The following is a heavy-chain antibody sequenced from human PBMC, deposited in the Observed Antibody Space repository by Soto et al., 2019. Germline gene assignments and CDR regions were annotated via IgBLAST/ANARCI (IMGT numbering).Heavy chain of an antibody. V-gene: IGHV1-3*01. CDR2: VNPSNGYT. J-gene: IGHJ3*01. Sequence: ASVKVSCKTSGYTFLNYAIHWVRQAPGQGLEWMGWVNPSNGYTRYSENFQARLSLTRDTSANTAYMELTSLRSEDTAVYYCARRLSALDVWGQGTVVTVSS. CDR3: ARRLSALDV. CDR1: GYTFLNYA.